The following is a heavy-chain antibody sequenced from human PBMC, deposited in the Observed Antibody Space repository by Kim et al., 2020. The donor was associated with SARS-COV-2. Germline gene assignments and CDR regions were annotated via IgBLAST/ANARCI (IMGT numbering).Heavy chain of an antibody. J-gene: IGHJ4*02. D-gene: IGHD3-22*01. Sequence: FHTTSLKSRVTISVDTSKTQFSLKLSSVTAADTAVYYCARHRRLDSSNYWGQGTLVTVSS. V-gene: IGHV4-39*01. CDR3: ARHRRLDSSNY.